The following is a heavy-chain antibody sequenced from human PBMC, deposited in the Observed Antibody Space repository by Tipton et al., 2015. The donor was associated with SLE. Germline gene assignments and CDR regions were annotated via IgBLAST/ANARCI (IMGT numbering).Heavy chain of an antibody. CDR3: ARRFRDSYYFDY. CDR1: SVSISDHS. J-gene: IGHJ4*02. CDR2: ISYSGRS. Sequence: TLSLTCTVSSVSISDHSWGWIRQPPGKGLEWIGYISYSGRSNYNPSLKSQVTISLDTSKNQVSLKVSSVTAADTAVYYCARRFRDSYYFDYWGQGTLVTVSS. V-gene: IGHV4-59*08.